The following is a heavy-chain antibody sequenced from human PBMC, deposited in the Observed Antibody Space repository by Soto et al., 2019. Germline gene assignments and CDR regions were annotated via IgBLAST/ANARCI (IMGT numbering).Heavy chain of an antibody. D-gene: IGHD2-15*01. Sequence: GGSLRLSCAASGFTFSSYAMSWVRQAPGKGLEWVSAISGSGGSTYYADSVKGRFTISRDNSKNTLYLQMNSLRAEDTAVYYCAKAHGIVVVVAATRFDPWGQGTLVTVST. J-gene: IGHJ5*02. CDR3: AKAHGIVVVVAATRFDP. CDR1: GFTFSSYA. V-gene: IGHV3-23*01. CDR2: ISGSGGST.